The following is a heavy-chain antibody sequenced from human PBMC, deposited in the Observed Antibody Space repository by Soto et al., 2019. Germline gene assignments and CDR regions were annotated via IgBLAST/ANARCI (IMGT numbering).Heavy chain of an antibody. D-gene: IGHD3-9*01. CDR1: EGAIRSGNDY. V-gene: IGHV4-30-4*01. CDR2: IYYSGST. J-gene: IGHJ6*02. CDR3: ARDLHYDTPSPYGMDV. Sequence: SHTRTVSEGAIRSGNDYWSWISQPRGKGLEWIGYIYYSGSTYYNPSLKSRVTISVDTSKNQFSLKLSSVTAADTAVYYCARDLHYDTPSPYGMDVWGQATTVTVSS.